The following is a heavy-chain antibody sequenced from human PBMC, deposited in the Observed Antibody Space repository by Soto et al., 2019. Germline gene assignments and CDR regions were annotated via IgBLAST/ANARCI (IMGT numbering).Heavy chain of an antibody. Sequence: PGGSLRLSCVASGFDFGNFEMNWVRQAPGRGPEWLSYIHGGGTVYYADSVKGRFTISRDNSKNSLYLQMDSLRAGDTGVYVSGGAELRYCDYWGQGALVTVSS. CDR3: GGAELRYCDY. V-gene: IGHV3-48*03. CDR2: IHGGGTV. D-gene: IGHD1-26*01. J-gene: IGHJ4*02. CDR1: GFDFGNFE.